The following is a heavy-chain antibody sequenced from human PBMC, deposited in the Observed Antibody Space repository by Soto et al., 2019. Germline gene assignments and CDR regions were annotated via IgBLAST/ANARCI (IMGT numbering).Heavy chain of an antibody. CDR2: IYYSGST. J-gene: IGHJ6*02. Sequence: QVQLQESGPGLVKPSQTLSLTCTVSGGSISSGGYYWSWIRQHPGKGLEWIGYIYYSGSTYYNPSLTSRVTISVDTSKIQFSLKLSSVTVADTAVYYCARGDLGWFGELLSYYYYGMDVWGQGTTVTVSS. V-gene: IGHV4-31*03. CDR3: ARGDLGWFGELLSYYYYGMDV. CDR1: GGSISSGGYY. D-gene: IGHD3-10*01.